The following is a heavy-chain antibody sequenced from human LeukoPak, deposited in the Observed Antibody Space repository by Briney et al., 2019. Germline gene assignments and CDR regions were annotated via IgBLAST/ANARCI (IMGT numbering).Heavy chain of an antibody. V-gene: IGHV1-2*02. CDR3: ARDVRIAAAGDY. Sequence: ASVKVSCKASGYTLTGYYMHWVRQAPGQGLEWMGWINPNSGGTNYAQKFQGRVTMTRDTSISTAYMELSRLRSDDTAVYYCARDVRIAAAGDYWGQGTLVTVSS. D-gene: IGHD6-13*01. CDR2: INPNSGGT. J-gene: IGHJ4*02. CDR1: GYTLTGYY.